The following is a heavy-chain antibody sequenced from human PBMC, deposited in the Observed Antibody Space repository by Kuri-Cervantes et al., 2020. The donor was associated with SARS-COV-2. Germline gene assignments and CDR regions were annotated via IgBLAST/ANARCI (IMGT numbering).Heavy chain of an antibody. V-gene: IGHV4-4*07. Sequence: GSLRLSCTVSGGSISSYYWSWIRQPAGKGLEWIGRIYTSGSTNYNPSLKSRVTMSVDTSKNQFSLKLSSVTAADTAVYYCARDLIAAAGQYYYYGMDVWGQGTTVTVS. J-gene: IGHJ6*02. CDR1: GGSISSYY. CDR2: IYTSGST. D-gene: IGHD6-13*01. CDR3: ARDLIAAAGQYYYYGMDV.